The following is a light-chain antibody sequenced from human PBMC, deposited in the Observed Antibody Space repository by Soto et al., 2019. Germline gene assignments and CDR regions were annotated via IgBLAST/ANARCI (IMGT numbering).Light chain of an antibody. CDR1: QSISSW. CDR2: DAS. J-gene: IGKJ2*01. Sequence: DIPMTQSPSTLSASVGDRVTITCRASQSISSWLAWYQQKPGKAPKLLIYDASSLESGVPSRFSGSGSGTEFTLTISSLRPDDFATYYCQQYNSYVYTFGQGTKLEIK. CDR3: QQYNSYVYT. V-gene: IGKV1-5*01.